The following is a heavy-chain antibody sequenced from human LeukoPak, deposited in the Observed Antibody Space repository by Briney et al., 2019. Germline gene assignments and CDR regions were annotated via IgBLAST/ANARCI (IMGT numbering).Heavy chain of an antibody. Sequence: ASVKVSCKASGYTFTSYDINWVRQATGQGLEWMGWMNPNSGNTGYAQKFQGRVTMTRNTSIGTAYMELSSLRSEDTAVYYCARGGGGIAVAGRDFDYWGQGTLVTVSS. CDR3: ARGGGGIAVAGRDFDY. CDR1: GYTFTSYD. V-gene: IGHV1-8*01. D-gene: IGHD6-19*01. CDR2: MNPNSGNT. J-gene: IGHJ4*02.